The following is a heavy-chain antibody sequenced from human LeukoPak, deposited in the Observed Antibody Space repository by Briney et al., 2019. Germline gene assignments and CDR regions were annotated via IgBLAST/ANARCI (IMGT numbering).Heavy chain of an antibody. D-gene: IGHD3-10*01. Sequence: SETLSLTCTVSGGSISSYYWNWIRLPPGKGLEWIGYIYYSGSTNYNPSLKSRVTISVDTSKNQFSLKLSSVTAADTAVYYCARTTMGYYYGSGSYSSGYYYYYMDVWGKGTTVTISS. CDR3: ARTTMGYYYGSGSYSSGYYYYYMDV. V-gene: IGHV4-59*08. J-gene: IGHJ6*03. CDR2: IYYSGST. CDR1: GGSISSYY.